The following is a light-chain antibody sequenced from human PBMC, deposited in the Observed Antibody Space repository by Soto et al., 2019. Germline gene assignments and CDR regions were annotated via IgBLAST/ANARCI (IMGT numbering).Light chain of an antibody. CDR1: SSDVGGYNY. V-gene: IGLV2-14*01. J-gene: IGLJ2*01. Sequence: QSALTQPASVSGSPGQSITISCTGTSSDVGGYNYVSWYQQHPGKAPKPMLYYVSTRPSGVSNRFSGSKSGNTAFLTISGLQAEDEADYYCSSYTSSSTLVFGGGTKLTVL. CDR3: SSYTSSSTLV. CDR2: YVS.